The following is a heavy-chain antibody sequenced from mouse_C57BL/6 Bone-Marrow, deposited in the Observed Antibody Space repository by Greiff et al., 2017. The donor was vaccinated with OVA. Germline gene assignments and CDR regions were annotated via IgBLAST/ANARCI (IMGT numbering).Heavy chain of an antibody. V-gene: IGHV1-26*01. D-gene: IGHD1-1*01. J-gene: IGHJ3*01. CDR3: ARSHYYYGSAWFAY. CDR1: GYTFTDYY. Sequence: EVQLQQSGPELVKPGASVKISCKASGYTFTDYYMNWVKQSHGKSLEWIGDINPNNGGTSYNQKFKGKATLTVDKSSSTAYMELRSLTSEDSAVYYCARSHYYYGSAWFAYWGQGTLVTVSA. CDR2: INPNNGGT.